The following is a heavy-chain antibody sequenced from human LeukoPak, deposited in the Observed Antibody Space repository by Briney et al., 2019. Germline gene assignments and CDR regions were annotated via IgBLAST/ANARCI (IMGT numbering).Heavy chain of an antibody. J-gene: IGHJ4*02. CDR3: ASGSDRIDY. CDR1: GFTFSSYG. Sequence: GGSLRLSCAASGFTFSSYGMHWVRQAPGKGLEWVAVISYDGSNKYYADSVKGRFTISRDNSKNTLYLQMNSLRAEDTAVYYCASGSDRIDYWGQGTLVTVSS. CDR2: ISYDGSNK. V-gene: IGHV3-30*03.